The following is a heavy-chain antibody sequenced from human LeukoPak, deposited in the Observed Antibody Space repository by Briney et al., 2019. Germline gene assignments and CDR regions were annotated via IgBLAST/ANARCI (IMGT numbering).Heavy chain of an antibody. CDR1: SVSLTNYY. V-gene: IGHV4-59*01. CDR3: ARVGSGGAWFDF. CDR2: IFFSGTT. Sequence: TPSETLSLTCTVSSVSLTNYYWSWIRQPPGKGLEWIGYIFFSGTTNYNPSLKSRVTISVDTSKNQFSLKMTSVTAADTAVYFCARVGSGGAWFDFWGQGTLVTVSS. J-gene: IGHJ4*02. D-gene: IGHD6-19*01.